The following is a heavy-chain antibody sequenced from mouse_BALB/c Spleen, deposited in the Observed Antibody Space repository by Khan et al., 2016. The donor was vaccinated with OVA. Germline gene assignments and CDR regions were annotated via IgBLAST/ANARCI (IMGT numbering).Heavy chain of an antibody. CDR3: ARRYYSGNWYFDV. D-gene: IGHD1-1*01. CDR1: GYSITSDYA. CDR2: ISYSGST. J-gene: IGHJ1*03. V-gene: IGHV3-2*02. Sequence: EVQLQESGPGLVKPSQSLSLTCTVTGYSITSDYAWNWIRQFSGNKLEWMAYISYSGSTSYHPSLKSRISITRDTSKNQFFLQLTSLTTEDTATXYCARRYYSGNWYFDVWGTGTTVTVSS.